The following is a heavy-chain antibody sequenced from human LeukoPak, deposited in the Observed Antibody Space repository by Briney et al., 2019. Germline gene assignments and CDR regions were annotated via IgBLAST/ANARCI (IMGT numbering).Heavy chain of an antibody. CDR1: GGSFSGYY. CDR2: INHSGST. Sequence: KPSETLSLTCAVYGGSFSGYYWSWIRQPPGKGLEWIGEINHSGSTNYNPSLKSRVTISVDTSKNQFSLKLSSVTAADTAIYYCARDHTETSSLNFRNYYYYGMDIWGQGTTVIVSS. D-gene: IGHD4-4*01. CDR3: ARDHTETSSLNFRNYYYYGMDI. J-gene: IGHJ6*02. V-gene: IGHV4-34*01.